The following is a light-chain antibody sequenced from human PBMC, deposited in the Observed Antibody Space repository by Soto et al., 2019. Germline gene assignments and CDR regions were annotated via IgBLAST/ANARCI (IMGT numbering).Light chain of an antibody. CDR1: STDIGAYDY. CDR3: FSFTTTSAHV. V-gene: IGLV2-14*01. J-gene: IGLJ1*01. CDR2: EVN. Sequence: QSALTQPPSLSGSPGQTITISCTGTSTDIGAYDYVCWFQLHPGNAHNLMISEVNNRSAGVSNRSSGSTSGNTAYLTISGLQVEDDAEYFCFSFTTTSAHVFGTGTKLTVL.